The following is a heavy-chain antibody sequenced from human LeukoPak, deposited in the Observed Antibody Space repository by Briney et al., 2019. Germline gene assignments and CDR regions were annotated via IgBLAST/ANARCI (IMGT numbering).Heavy chain of an antibody. J-gene: IGHJ4*02. CDR2: IKQDGSEK. CDR3: ARDFQEDFGVVTYYFDY. CDR1: GFTFSSYW. Sequence: PGGSLRLSCAASGFTFSSYWMSWVRQAPGKGLEWVANIKQDGSEKYYVDSVKGRFTISRDNAKNSLYLQMNSLRAEDTAVYYCARDFQEDFGVVTYYFDYWGQGTLVTVSS. D-gene: IGHD3-3*01. V-gene: IGHV3-7*01.